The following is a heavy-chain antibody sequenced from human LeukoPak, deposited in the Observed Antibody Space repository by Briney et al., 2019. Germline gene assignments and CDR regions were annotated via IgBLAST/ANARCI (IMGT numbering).Heavy chain of an antibody. D-gene: IGHD3-10*01. CDR3: ARSMVRGVIISGPSPPPGDY. V-gene: IGHV3-23*01. J-gene: IGHJ4*02. Sequence: GGSLRLSCAASGFTFSSYAMSWVRQAPGKGLEWASAISGSGGSTYYADSVKGRFTISRDNSKNTLYLQMNSLRAEDTAVYYCARSMVRGVIISGPSPPPGDYWGQGTLVTVSS. CDR2: ISGSGGST. CDR1: GFTFSSYA.